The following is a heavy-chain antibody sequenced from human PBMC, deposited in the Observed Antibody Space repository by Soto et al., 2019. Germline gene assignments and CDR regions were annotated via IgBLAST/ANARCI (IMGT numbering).Heavy chain of an antibody. J-gene: IGHJ4*02. V-gene: IGHV3-30*03. CDR3: VGGQYYFDY. CDR1: GFPFTSYG. CDR2: ISYDGSDK. Sequence: VQLVESGGGVVQPGRSLRLSCAAYGFPFTSYGMHWVREGPDKGLEWVAIISYDGSDKYYADSVKGRFTISRDNSKNTLYLQMNSLRPEDTALYYCVGGQYYFDYRGQGTLVIVSS. D-gene: IGHD3-10*01.